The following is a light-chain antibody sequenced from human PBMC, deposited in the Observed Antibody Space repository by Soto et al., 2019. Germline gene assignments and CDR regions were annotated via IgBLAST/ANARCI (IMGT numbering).Light chain of an antibody. Sequence: DIQLTQSPSFLSASVGDRITITCRASHDIRSYLAWYQQKPAKAPKLLIYGASTLQSGVPSRFSGSGSGTEFTLTISSLQPEDFATYYCQQSYRTPTFGQGTRLEIK. V-gene: IGKV1-9*01. CDR1: HDIRSY. CDR2: GAS. CDR3: QQSYRTPT. J-gene: IGKJ5*01.